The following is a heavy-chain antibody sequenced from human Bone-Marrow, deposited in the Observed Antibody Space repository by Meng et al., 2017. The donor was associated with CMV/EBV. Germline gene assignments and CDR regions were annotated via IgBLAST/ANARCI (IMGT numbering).Heavy chain of an antibody. CDR1: GFTFSSYW. CDR2: IKQDGSEK. CDR3: GREYIAVREYHYGMDD. V-gene: IGHV3-7*01. Sequence: GESLKISCAASGFTFSSYWMSWVRQAPGKGLEWVANIKQDGSEKYYVDSVKGRFTISRDNAKNSLYLQMNSLRAEDTAVYYCGREYIAVREYHYGMDDWGRRTTVTVAS. D-gene: IGHD6-6*01. J-gene: IGHJ6*02.